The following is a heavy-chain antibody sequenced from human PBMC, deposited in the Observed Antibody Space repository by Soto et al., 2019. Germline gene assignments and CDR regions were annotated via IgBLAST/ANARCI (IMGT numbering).Heavy chain of an antibody. J-gene: IGHJ3*02. D-gene: IGHD4-17*01. Sequence: ASVKVSCKASGYTFTSYDINWVRQATGQGLEWMGWMNPNSGNTGYAQKFQGRVTMTRNTSISTAYMELSSLRSEDTAVYYCARAGLPDYGDYVADAFDIWGQGTMVTVS. V-gene: IGHV1-8*01. CDR2: MNPNSGNT. CDR1: GYTFTSYD. CDR3: ARAGLPDYGDYVADAFDI.